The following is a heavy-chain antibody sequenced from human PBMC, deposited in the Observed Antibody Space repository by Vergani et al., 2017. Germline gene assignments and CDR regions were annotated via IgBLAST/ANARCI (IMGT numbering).Heavy chain of an antibody. J-gene: IGHJ6*03. CDR1: GFTFSSYW. CDR3: ARCIRSGSYYYYYMDV. Sequence: EVQLVESGGGLVQPGGSLRLSCAASGFTFSSYWMSWVRQAPGKGLEWVANIKQDGSEKYYVDSVKGRFTISRDNAKNSLYLQMNSLRAEDTAVYYCARCIRSGSYYYYYMDVWGKGTTVTVSS. D-gene: IGHD3-3*01. V-gene: IGHV3-7*01. CDR2: IKQDGSEK.